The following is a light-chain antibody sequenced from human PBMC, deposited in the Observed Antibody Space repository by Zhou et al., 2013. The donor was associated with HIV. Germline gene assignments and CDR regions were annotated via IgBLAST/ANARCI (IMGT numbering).Light chain of an antibody. Sequence: DTQMTQSPSSLSAFVGDRVTITCQASQGINTYLNWYQQKPGKAPKLLIYDASNLETGVPSRFSGSGSGTDFTFTISSLQPEDIATYYCQQYDNLPLTFGGGTKVEI. CDR2: DAS. CDR3: QQYDNLPLT. J-gene: IGKJ4*01. CDR1: QGINTY. V-gene: IGKV1-33*01.